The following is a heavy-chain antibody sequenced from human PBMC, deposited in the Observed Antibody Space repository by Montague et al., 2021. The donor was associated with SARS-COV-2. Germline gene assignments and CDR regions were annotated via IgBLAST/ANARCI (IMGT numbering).Heavy chain of an antibody. CDR1: GFTVSSNY. Sequence: SLRLFCAASGFTVSSNYMSWVRQAPGKGLEWVSVIYSGGSTYYADSVKGRFTISRHNSKNTLYLQMNSLRAEDTAVYYCARDHGSGWFTFDYWGQGTLVTVSS. V-gene: IGHV3-53*04. J-gene: IGHJ4*02. CDR2: IYSGGST. CDR3: ARDHGSGWFTFDY. D-gene: IGHD6-19*01.